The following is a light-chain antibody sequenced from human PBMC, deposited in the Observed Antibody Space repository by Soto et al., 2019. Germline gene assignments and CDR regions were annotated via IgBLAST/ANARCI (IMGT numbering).Light chain of an antibody. V-gene: IGKV1-13*02. CDR3: QQFNSYPIT. J-gene: IGKJ5*01. CDR2: DVS. CDR1: QDIRGA. Sequence: IQVTQSPSSLSASVGDRVTITCRASQDIRGALAWYQQKPGKAPKLLIYDVSTLESGVPSRFSGSGSGTEYTLTITSLQPEDFGTYYCQQFNSYPITFGHGTRLEIK.